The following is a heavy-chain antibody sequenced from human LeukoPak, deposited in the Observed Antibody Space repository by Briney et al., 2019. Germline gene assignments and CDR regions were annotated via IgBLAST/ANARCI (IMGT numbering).Heavy chain of an antibody. V-gene: IGHV4-4*02. J-gene: IGHJ4*02. CDR2: IYHSGST. Sequence: SETLSLTCAVSGGSISSSNWWSWVRQPPGKGLEWIGEIYHSGSTNYNPSLKGRVTISVDKSKNQFSLKLSSVTAADTAVYYCARDSRYYDGRVLTKIDYWGQGTLVTVSS. D-gene: IGHD3-22*01. CDR3: ARDSRYYDGRVLTKIDY. CDR1: GGSISSSNW.